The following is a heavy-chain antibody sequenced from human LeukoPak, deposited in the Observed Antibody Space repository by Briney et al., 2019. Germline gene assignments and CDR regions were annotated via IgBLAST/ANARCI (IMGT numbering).Heavy chain of an antibody. V-gene: IGHV1-2*02. D-gene: IGHD6-6*01. CDR3: ARDSSSSFWGPLGYYYMDV. CDR1: GYTFTGYY. Sequence: ASVKVSCKASGYTFTGYYMHWVRQAPGQGLEWMGWINPNSGGTNYAQKFQGRVTMTRDTSISTAYMELSRLRSDDTAVYYCARDSSSSFWGPLGYYYMDVWGKGTTVTVSS. J-gene: IGHJ6*03. CDR2: INPNSGGT.